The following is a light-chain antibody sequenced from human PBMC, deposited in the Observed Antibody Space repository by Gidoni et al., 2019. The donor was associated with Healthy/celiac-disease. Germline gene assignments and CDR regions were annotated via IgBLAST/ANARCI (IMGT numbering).Light chain of an antibody. CDR2: KDS. Sequence: SYELTQPSSVSVSPGQTARITCSGDVLAKKYARWFQQKPGQAPVLVIYKDSERPSGTTVTLTISGAQVEDEADYYCYSAADNNGVFGGGTKLT. J-gene: IGLJ3*02. V-gene: IGLV3-27*01. CDR1: VLAKKY. CDR3: YSAADNNGV.